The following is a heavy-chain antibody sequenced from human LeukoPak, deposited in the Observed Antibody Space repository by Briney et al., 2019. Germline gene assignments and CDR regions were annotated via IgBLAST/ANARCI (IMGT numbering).Heavy chain of an antibody. D-gene: IGHD5-12*01. CDR2: INHSGST. V-gene: IGHV4-39*07. CDR3: AREPTFPLAP. Sequence: SETLSLTCSVSGGSINSGGYYWSWIRQPPGKGLEWIGEINHSGSTNYNPSLKSRVTISVDTSKNQFSLRLSSVTAADTAVYYCAREPTFPLAPWGQGTLVTVSS. J-gene: IGHJ5*02. CDR1: GGSINSGGYY.